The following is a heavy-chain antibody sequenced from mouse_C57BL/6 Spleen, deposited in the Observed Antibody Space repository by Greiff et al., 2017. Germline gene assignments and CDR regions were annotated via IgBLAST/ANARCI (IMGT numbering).Heavy chain of an antibody. CDR2: IYPGDGDT. D-gene: IGHD2-3*01. Sequence: QVQLQQSGAELVKPGASVKISCKASGYAFSSYWMNWVKQRPGTGLEWIGQIYPGDGDTNYNGKFKGKATLTADKSSSTAYMQLSSLTSEDSAVYFCARSGGYSRDYAMDYWGQGTSVTVSS. CDR1: GYAFSSYW. V-gene: IGHV1-80*01. CDR3: ARSGGYSRDYAMDY. J-gene: IGHJ4*01.